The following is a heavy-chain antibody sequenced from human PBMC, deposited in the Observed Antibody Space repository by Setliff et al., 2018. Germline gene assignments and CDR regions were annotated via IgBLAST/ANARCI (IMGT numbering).Heavy chain of an antibody. D-gene: IGHD3-10*01. Sequence: SETLSLTCAVSGSSIISDYYWAWIRQPPGRGLEWIGSIFQSGNTYYNPSLKSRVTISVDTSKNQFSLKVNSVTAADTAVYYCATLLANYGSGMDVWGQGTTVTVSS. CDR2: IFQSGNT. CDR1: GSSIISDYY. V-gene: IGHV4-38-2*01. CDR3: ATLLANYGSGMDV. J-gene: IGHJ6*02.